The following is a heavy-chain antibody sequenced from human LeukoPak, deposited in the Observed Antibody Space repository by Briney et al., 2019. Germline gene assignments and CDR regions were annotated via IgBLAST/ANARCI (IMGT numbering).Heavy chain of an antibody. CDR1: GYTFSIYG. CDR2: ISAYNGNT. CDR3: ARASINYDPMDV. Sequence: ASVKVSCKASGYTFSIYGFSWVRQAPGQGLEWMGWISAYNGNTNYAQKLQGRVTMTTDTSTSTAYMELRSLRSDDTAVYYCARASINYDPMDVWGKGTTVTISS. D-gene: IGHD3-3*01. V-gene: IGHV1-18*01. J-gene: IGHJ6*03.